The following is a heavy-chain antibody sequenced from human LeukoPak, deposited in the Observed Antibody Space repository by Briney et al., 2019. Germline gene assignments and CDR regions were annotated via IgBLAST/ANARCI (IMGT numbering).Heavy chain of an antibody. CDR2: ISAYNGNT. CDR3: ARVRAGGVRGVTWDY. V-gene: IGHV1-18*01. CDR1: GYTFTSYG. D-gene: IGHD3-10*01. J-gene: IGHJ4*02. Sequence: ASVKVSCKASGYTFTSYGISWVRQAPGQGLEWMGWISAYNGNTNYAQKLQGRVTMTTDISTSTAYMELRSLRSDDTAVYYCARVRAGGVRGVTWDYWGQGTLVTVSS.